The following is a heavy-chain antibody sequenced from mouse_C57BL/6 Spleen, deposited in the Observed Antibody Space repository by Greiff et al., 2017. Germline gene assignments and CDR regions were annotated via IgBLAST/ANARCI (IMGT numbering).Heavy chain of an antibody. V-gene: IGHV5-17*01. Sequence: EVNLVESGGGLVKPGGSLKLSCAASGFTFSDYGMHWVRQAPEKGLEWVAYISSGSSTIYYADTVQGRFTISRDNAKNTLFLQMTSLRSEDTAMYYCARPYSNSPFDYWGQGTTLTVSS. CDR2: ISSGSSTI. CDR3: ARPYSNSPFDY. J-gene: IGHJ2*01. D-gene: IGHD2-5*01. CDR1: GFTFSDYG.